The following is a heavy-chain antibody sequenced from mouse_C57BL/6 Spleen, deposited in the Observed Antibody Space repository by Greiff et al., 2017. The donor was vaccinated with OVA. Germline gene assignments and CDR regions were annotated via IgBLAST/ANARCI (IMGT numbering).Heavy chain of an antibody. J-gene: IGHJ3*01. D-gene: IGHD2-4*01. CDR1: GFNIKDYY. V-gene: IGHV14-1*01. CDR3: TTYGYYDYDTWFAY. Sequence: EVQLQQSGAELVRPGASVKLSCTASGFNIKDYYMHWVKQRPEQGLEWIGRIDPEDGDTEYAPKFQGKATMTADTSSNTAYLQLSSLTSEDTAVYYCTTYGYYDYDTWFAYWGQGTLVTVSA. CDR2: IDPEDGDT.